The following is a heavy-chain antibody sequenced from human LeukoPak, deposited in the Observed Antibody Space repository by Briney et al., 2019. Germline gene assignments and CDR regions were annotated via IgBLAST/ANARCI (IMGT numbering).Heavy chain of an antibody. CDR2: FDLEDGET. CDR1: GYTLTELS. Sequence: ASVKVSCKVSGYTLTELSMHWVRQAPGQGLEWMGGFDLEDGETIYAQKFQGRVTMTEDTSTDTAYMELSSLRSEDTAVYYCATVSADTAMGQPYYYYYMDVWGKGTTVTVSS. CDR3: ATVSADTAMGQPYYYYYMDV. J-gene: IGHJ6*03. V-gene: IGHV1-24*01. D-gene: IGHD5-18*01.